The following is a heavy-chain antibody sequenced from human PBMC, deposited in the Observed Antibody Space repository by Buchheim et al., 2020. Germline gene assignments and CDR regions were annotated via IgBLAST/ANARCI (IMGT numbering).Heavy chain of an antibody. Sequence: EVQLVESGGGLVQPGGSLRLSCAASGFTFSSYSMNWVRQAPGKGLEWVSYISSSSSTIYYADSVTGRFTISRDNAKNSLYLQMNSLRAEDTAVYYCARAQRGYSYGYYFDYWGQGTL. J-gene: IGHJ4*02. V-gene: IGHV3-48*01. D-gene: IGHD5-18*01. CDR1: GFTFSSYS. CDR2: ISSSSSTI. CDR3: ARAQRGYSYGYYFDY.